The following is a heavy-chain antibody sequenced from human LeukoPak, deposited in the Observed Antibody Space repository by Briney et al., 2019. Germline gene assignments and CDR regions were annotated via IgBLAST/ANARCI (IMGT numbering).Heavy chain of an antibody. J-gene: IGHJ4*02. CDR1: GYSISSGYY. Sequence: SETLSLTCTVSGYSISSGYYWGWIRQPAGKGLEWIGRIYTSGSTNYNPSLKSRVTISVDTSKNQFSLKLSSVTAADTAVYYCARDTSLYDSSGYYYSGWGQGTLVTVSS. CDR2: IYTSGST. D-gene: IGHD3-22*01. CDR3: ARDTSLYDSSGYYYSG. V-gene: IGHV4-61*02.